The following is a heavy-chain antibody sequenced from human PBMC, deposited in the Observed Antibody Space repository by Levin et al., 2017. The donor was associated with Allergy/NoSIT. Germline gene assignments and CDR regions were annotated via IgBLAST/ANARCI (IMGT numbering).Heavy chain of an antibody. Sequence: SGPTLVKPTQTLTLTCTFSGFSLSTSGMCVNWIRQPPGKALEWLARIDWDDDKYYSTSLKTRLTISKDTSKNQVVLTMTNMDPVDTATYYCARTNRITMVRGVYYSRGVYYMDVWGKGTTVTVSS. CDR3: ARTNRITMVRGVYYSRGVYYMDV. CDR2: IDWDDDK. CDR1: GFSLSTSGMC. V-gene: IGHV2-70*11. J-gene: IGHJ6*03. D-gene: IGHD3-10*01.